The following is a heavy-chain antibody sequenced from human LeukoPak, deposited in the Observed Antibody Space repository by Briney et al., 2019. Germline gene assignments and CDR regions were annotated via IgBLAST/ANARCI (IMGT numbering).Heavy chain of an antibody. CDR1: GFTFSNYS. CDR2: ISSSSSSI. V-gene: IGHV3-48*01. CDR3: AKDKVNYYGSGSSGFDS. J-gene: IGHJ4*02. Sequence: PGGSLRLSCAASGFTFSNYSMNWVRQAPGKGLEWVSYISSSSSSIYYADSVKGRFTISRDNSKNTLYLQMNSLRAEDTAVYYCAKDKVNYYGSGSSGFDSWGQGTLVTVSS. D-gene: IGHD3-10*01.